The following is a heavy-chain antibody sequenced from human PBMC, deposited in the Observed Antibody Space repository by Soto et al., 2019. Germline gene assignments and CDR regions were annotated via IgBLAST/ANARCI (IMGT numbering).Heavy chain of an antibody. CDR1: GGSISSGGYY. V-gene: IGHV4-31*03. Sequence: SETLSLTCTVSGGSISSGGYYWSWIRQHPGKGLEWIGYIYYSGSTYYKPSLKSRVTISVDTSKNQFSLKLSSVTAADTAVYYCARDISLYSSSSTGMDVWGQGTTVTVSS. CDR3: ARDISLYSSSSTGMDV. CDR2: IYYSGST. D-gene: IGHD6-6*01. J-gene: IGHJ6*02.